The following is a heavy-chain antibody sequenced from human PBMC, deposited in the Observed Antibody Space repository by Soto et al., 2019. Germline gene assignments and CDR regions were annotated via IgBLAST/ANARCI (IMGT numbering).Heavy chain of an antibody. D-gene: IGHD3-10*01. V-gene: IGHV4-34*01. CDR1: GGYFSGYF. Sequence: SETLSLTYAVHGGYFSGYFWTWIRQAPGKGLEWIGESNHRGSTNYNPSLTSRVTISVDTSKSQFSLKLNSVTAADTAVYYCSRRGPTYSGSASNSGFIDFWGQGTLVTVS. J-gene: IGHJ4*02. CDR3: SRRGPTYSGSASNSGFIDF. CDR2: SNHRGST.